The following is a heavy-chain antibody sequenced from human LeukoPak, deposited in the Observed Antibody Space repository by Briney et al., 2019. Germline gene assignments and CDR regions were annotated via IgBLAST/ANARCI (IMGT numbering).Heavy chain of an antibody. CDR2: IYHSGST. V-gene: IGHV4-38-2*02. CDR1: GYSISSGYY. Sequence: SETLSLTCTVSGYSISSGYYWGWIRQPPGKGLEWIGSIYHSGSTYYNPSLKSRVTISVDTSKNQFSLKLSSVTAADTAVYYCARARRYCSGGSCGVFFDYWGQGTLVTVSS. J-gene: IGHJ4*02. CDR3: ARARRYCSGGSCGVFFDY. D-gene: IGHD2-15*01.